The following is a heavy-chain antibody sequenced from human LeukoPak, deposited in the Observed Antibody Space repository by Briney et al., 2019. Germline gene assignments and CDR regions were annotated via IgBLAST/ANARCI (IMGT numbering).Heavy chain of an antibody. V-gene: IGHV3-23*01. CDR1: GFTFSSYA. D-gene: IGHD3-22*01. J-gene: IGHJ4*02. Sequence: GGSLRLSCAASGFTFSSYAMSWVRQAPGKGLEWVSAISGSGGSTYYADSVKGRFTISRDNSKNTLYLQMNSLRAEDTAVYYCAKDIYPSGTMIVVVTPDYWGQGTLVTVSS. CDR3: AKDIYPSGTMIVVVTPDY. CDR2: ISGSGGST.